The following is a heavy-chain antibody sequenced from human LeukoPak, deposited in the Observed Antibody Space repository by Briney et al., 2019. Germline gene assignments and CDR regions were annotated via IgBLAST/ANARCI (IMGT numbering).Heavy chain of an antibody. D-gene: IGHD6-19*01. CDR1: GFTFSSYA. Sequence: GGSRRLSCAASGFTFSSYAMSWVRQAPGKGLEWVSAISGSGGSTYYADSVKGRFTISRDNSKNTLYLQMNSLRAEDTAVYYCAKDAGYSSGWYGNWFDPWGQGTLVTVSS. V-gene: IGHV3-23*01. CDR2: ISGSGGST. CDR3: AKDAGYSSGWYGNWFDP. J-gene: IGHJ5*02.